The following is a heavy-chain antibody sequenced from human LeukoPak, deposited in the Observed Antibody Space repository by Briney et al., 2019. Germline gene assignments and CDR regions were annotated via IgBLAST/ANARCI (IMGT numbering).Heavy chain of an antibody. D-gene: IGHD6-13*01. J-gene: IGHJ4*02. V-gene: IGHV4-34*01. Sequence: PSETLSLTCAVYGGSFSGYYWSWIRQPPGKGLEWIGEINHSGSTNYNPSLKSRVTISVDTSKNQFSLKLSSVTAAGTAVYYCARRGAAALDYWGQGTLVTVSS. CDR3: ARRGAAALDY. CDR1: GGSFSGYY. CDR2: INHSGST.